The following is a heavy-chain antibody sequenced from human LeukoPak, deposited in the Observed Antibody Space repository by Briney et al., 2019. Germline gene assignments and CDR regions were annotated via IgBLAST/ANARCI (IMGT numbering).Heavy chain of an antibody. CDR3: ARLGYCSGGSCYSNDAFGI. Sequence: SETLSLTCAVYGGSFSGYYWSWIRQPPGKGLEWIGEINHSGSTYYNPSLKSRVTISVDTSKNQFSLKLSSVTAADTAVYYCARLGYCSGGSCYSNDAFGIWGQGTMVTVSS. J-gene: IGHJ3*02. CDR2: INHSGST. D-gene: IGHD2-15*01. V-gene: IGHV4-34*01. CDR1: GGSFSGYY.